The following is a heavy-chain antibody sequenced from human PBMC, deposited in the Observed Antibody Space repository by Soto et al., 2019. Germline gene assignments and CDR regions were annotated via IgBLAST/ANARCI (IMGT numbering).Heavy chain of an antibody. Sequence: ASVKVSCKASGYTFTSYYMHWVRQAPGQGLEWMGIINPSGGSTSYAQKFQGRVTMTRDTSTSTVYMELSSLRSEDTAVYYCAARYCSGGSCYSGIRMGVWGEVTTVT. CDR1: GYTFTSYY. D-gene: IGHD2-15*01. J-gene: IGHJ6*02. V-gene: IGHV1-46*01. CDR2: INPSGGST. CDR3: AARYCSGGSCYSGIRMGV.